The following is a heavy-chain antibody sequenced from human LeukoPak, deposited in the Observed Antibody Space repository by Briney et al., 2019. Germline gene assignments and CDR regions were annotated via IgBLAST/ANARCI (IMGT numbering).Heavy chain of an antibody. Sequence: GESLKISCKGSGYSFTSYWIGWVRQMPGKGLEWMGIIYPGDSDNRYSPSFQGQVTISANKSISTAYLQWSSLKASDTAMYYCASRYYALLTGHDAFDIWGQGTMVSASS. D-gene: IGHD3-9*01. CDR3: ASRYYALLTGHDAFDI. CDR1: GYSFTSYW. CDR2: IYPGDSDN. V-gene: IGHV5-51*01. J-gene: IGHJ3*02.